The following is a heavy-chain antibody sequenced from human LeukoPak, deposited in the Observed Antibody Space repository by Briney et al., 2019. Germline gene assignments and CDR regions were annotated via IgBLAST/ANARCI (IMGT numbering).Heavy chain of an antibody. CDR1: GFTVSSNY. CDR3: AKDRRQWLATGAFDI. D-gene: IGHD6-19*01. V-gene: IGHV3-53*01. J-gene: IGHJ3*02. CDR2: IYSGGST. Sequence: GGSLRLSCAASGFTVSSNYMSWVRQAPGKGLEWVSVIYSGGSTYYADSVKGRFTISRDNSKNTLYLQMNSLRAEDTAVYYCAKDRRQWLATGAFDIWGQGTMVTVSS.